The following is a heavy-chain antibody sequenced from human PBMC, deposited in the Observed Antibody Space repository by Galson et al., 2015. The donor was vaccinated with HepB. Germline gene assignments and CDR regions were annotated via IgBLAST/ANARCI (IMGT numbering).Heavy chain of an antibody. D-gene: IGHD5-24*01. CDR2: INSDGSST. Sequence: SLRLSCAASGFTFSSYWMHWVRQAPGKGLVWVSRINSDGSSTSYADSVKGRFTISRDNAKNTLYLQMNSLRAEDTAVYYCARRRKMATTLFFDYWGQGTLVTVPS. CDR1: GFTFSSYW. V-gene: IGHV3-74*01. CDR3: ARRRKMATTLFFDY. J-gene: IGHJ4*02.